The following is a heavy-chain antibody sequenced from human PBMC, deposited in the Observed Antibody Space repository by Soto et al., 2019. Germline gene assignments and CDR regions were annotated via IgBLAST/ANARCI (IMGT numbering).Heavy chain of an antibody. J-gene: IGHJ5*02. D-gene: IGHD6-6*01. V-gene: IGHV1-69*13. CDR1: GGTFSRYA. CDR2: IIPIFGTA. CDR3: AREEGSSSRGWWFVP. Sequence: SVKVSCKAPGGTFSRYAISWVRQAPGQGLEWMGGIIPIFGTANYAQKFQGRVTITADESTSTAYMELSSLRSDDTAIYYCAREEGSSSRGWWFVPWCPGTLVTVST.